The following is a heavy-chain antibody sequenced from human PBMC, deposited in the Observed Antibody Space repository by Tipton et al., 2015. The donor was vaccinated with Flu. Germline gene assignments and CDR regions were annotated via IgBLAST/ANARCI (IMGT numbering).Heavy chain of an antibody. D-gene: IGHD4-17*01. J-gene: IGHJ5*02. V-gene: IGHV4-38-2*01. CDR2: IYHSGST. CDR1: GYSISSGYY. CDR3: ARGDYGDYVWSRGWFDP. Sequence: LSCAVSGYSISSGYYWGWIRQPPGKGLEWIGSIYHSGSTYYNPSLKSRVTISVDTSKNQFSLKLSSVTAADTAVYYCARGDYGDYVWSRGWFDPWGQGTLVTVSS.